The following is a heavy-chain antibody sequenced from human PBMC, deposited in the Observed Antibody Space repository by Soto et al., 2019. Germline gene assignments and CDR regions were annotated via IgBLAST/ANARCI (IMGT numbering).Heavy chain of an antibody. J-gene: IGHJ4*02. V-gene: IGHV1-18*04. Sequence: ASVKVSCKASGYTFTSYGISWVRQAPGQGLEWMGWISAYNGNTNYAQKLQGRVTMTTDTSTSTAYMELRSLRSDDTAVYYCARVIFGVVISDFDYWGQGTLVTSPQ. CDR2: ISAYNGNT. D-gene: IGHD3-3*01. CDR1: GYTFTSYG. CDR3: ARVIFGVVISDFDY.